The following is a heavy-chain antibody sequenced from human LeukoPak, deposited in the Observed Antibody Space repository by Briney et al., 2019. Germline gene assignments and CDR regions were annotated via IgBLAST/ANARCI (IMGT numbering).Heavy chain of an antibody. J-gene: IGHJ3*02. Sequence: GGSLRLSCAASGFTFSDYYMNWVRQAPGKGLEWVSSISSSSSYIYYADSVKGRFTISRDNAKNSLYLQMNSLRAEDTAVYYCARDLLELVRPDAFDIWGQGTMVTVSS. CDR1: GFTFSDYY. CDR2: ISSSSSYI. CDR3: ARDLLELVRPDAFDI. D-gene: IGHD1-7*01. V-gene: IGHV3-21*01.